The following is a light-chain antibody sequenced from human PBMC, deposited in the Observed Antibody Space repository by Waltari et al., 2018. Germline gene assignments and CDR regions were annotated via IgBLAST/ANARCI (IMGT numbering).Light chain of an antibody. CDR2: GND. CDR3: AAWDASLKGCV. Sequence: QSVLTQPPSLSGTPGQRVTISCSGSNSNIGSNTVDWYQVLPGTAPKLLIHGNDQRPSGVTARFSGSKFGASGSLAISALLPEDESEYYCAAWDASLKGCVFGGGTRLTVL. V-gene: IGLV1-44*01. J-gene: IGLJ3*02. CDR1: NSNIGSNT.